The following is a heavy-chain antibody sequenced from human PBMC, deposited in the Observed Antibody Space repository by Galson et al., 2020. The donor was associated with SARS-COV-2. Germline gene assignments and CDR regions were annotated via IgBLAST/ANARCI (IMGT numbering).Heavy chain of an antibody. CDR2: MCYRGAI. Sequence: SETLSLTCTVSDGSISNSYWSWLRQPPGKGLEWIAYMCYRGAINYNPSLTSRVTISIDTSRNEVSLHLRSVTAADTAVYYCARGFLPDFWGQGTLVTVSP. CDR1: DGSISNSY. CDR3: ARGFLPDF. J-gene: IGHJ4*02. V-gene: IGHV4-59*01.